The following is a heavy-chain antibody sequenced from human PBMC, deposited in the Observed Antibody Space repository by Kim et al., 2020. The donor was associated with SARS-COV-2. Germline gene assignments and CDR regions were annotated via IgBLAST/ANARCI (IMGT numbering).Heavy chain of an antibody. CDR2: IDTNTGNP. CDR1: GYTFTKYA. V-gene: IGHV7-4-1*02. CDR3: ARGDPRDY. Sequence: ASVKVSCKAFGYTFTKYAINWVRQAPRQGLDWMGWIDTNTGNPTHAQGFTGRFVFSFDSSVRTAYLQISGLKPEDTAIYFCARGDPRDYWGQGTLVTVSS. J-gene: IGHJ4*02.